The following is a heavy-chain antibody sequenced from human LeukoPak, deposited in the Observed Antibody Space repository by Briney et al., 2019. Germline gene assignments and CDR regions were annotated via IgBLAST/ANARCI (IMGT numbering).Heavy chain of an antibody. CDR3: VRAIGRGPGGHFDY. V-gene: IGHV3-23*01. CDR2: ISGSGDDT. J-gene: IGHJ4*02. D-gene: IGHD3-10*01. Sequence: GGSLILSCAASGFTISTYAMGWVRQAPGKGQEWVSTISGSGDDTYYADSVKGRFTISRDNSKNTLYLQMNSLRADDTAVYYCVRAIGRGPGGHFDYWGQGTLVTVSS. CDR1: GFTISTYA.